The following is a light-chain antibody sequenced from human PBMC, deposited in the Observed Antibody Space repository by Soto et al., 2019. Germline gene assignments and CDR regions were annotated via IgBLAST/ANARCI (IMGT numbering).Light chain of an antibody. CDR2: KAS. CDR3: QQYNSYPGT. CDR1: QSISSW. Sequence: DIQMTQSPSTLSASVGDRVTIICRASQSISSWLAWYQQKPGKAPKLLINKASSLESGVPSRFSGSGSGTEFTLTISSLQPDDFATYYCQQYNSYPGTFGQGTKLEIK. V-gene: IGKV1-5*03. J-gene: IGKJ2*01.